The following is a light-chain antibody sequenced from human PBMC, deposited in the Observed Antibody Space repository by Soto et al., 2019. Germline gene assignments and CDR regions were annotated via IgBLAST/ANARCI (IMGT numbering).Light chain of an antibody. CDR2: GAS. CDR1: QTVSSI. V-gene: IGKV3-15*01. Sequence: EIVMTQSPATLSVSPGESATLFCRASQTVSSIFLAWYQQKPGQAPRLLIHGASTRATGIPARFSGSGSGTEFTLTISSLQSEDFAVYYCQQYSAWPLTFGGGTKVDIK. CDR3: QQYSAWPLT. J-gene: IGKJ4*01.